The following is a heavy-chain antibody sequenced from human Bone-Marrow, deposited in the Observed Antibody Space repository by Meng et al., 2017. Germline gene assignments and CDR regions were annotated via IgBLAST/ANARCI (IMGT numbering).Heavy chain of an antibody. Sequence: ASVKVSCKPSGYNFPDYYIHWVRRAPGQGLEWMGRINPKSGDTHYAQKFQARVTMTGDTSISTAYMELSGLRSDDTAMYYCARDGFRSVVVPAPVDYWGQGTLVTVSS. D-gene: IGHD2-2*01. CDR2: INPKSGDT. CDR1: GYNFPDYY. V-gene: IGHV1-2*06. CDR3: ARDGFRSVVVPAPVDY. J-gene: IGHJ4*02.